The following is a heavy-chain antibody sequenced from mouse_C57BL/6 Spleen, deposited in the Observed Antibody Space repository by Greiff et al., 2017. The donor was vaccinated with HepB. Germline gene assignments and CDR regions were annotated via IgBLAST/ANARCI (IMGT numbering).Heavy chain of an antibody. CDR1: GYTFTSYW. V-gene: IGHV1-50*01. J-gene: IGHJ4*01. D-gene: IGHD1-1*01. CDR2: IDPSDSYT. CDR3: ARWGYGSSYAMDY. Sequence: QVQLQQPGAELVKPGASVKLSCKASGYTFTSYWMQWVKQRPGQGLEWIGEIDPSDSYTNYNQKFKDKATLTVDKSSSTAYMQLSSLTSEDSAVYYCARWGYGSSYAMDYWGQGTSVTVSS.